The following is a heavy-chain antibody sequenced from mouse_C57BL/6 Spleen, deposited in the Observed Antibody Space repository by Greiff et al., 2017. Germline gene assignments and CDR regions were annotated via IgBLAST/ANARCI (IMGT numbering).Heavy chain of an antibody. CDR3: ARYRETTAAFGY. V-gene: IGHV7-3*01. Sequence: EVQRVESGGGLVQPGGSLSLSCAASGFTFTAYYMSWVRQPPGKALEWLGFIRNKANGYTTEYSASVKVLFTISRDNSQSILYLLMNAQRAEDSATYYWARYRETTAAFGYWGQGTMVTVSA. CDR1: GFTFTAYY. D-gene: IGHD1-2*01. J-gene: IGHJ3*01. CDR2: IRNKANGYTT.